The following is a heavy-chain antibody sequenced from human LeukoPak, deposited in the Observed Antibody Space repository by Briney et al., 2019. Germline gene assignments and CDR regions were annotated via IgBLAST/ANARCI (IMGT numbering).Heavy chain of an antibody. J-gene: IGHJ3*02. Sequence: GGSLRLSCAASGFTFSSYAMSWVRQAPGKGLEWVSAISGSGGSTYYVDSVKGRFTISRDNSKNTLYLQMNSLRAEDTAVYYCAKDPAGRFVVVTAMLAFDIWGQGTMVTVSS. CDR2: ISGSGGST. CDR1: GFTFSSYA. D-gene: IGHD2-21*02. CDR3: AKDPAGRFVVVTAMLAFDI. V-gene: IGHV3-23*01.